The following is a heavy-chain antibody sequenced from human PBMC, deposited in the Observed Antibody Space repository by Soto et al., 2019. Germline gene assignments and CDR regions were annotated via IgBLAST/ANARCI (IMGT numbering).Heavy chain of an antibody. Sequence: LVVSLRLSCSASGSTFSSYAVHWVRQAPGKGLEYVSAISSNGNSTYYADSVKGRFTISRDNSKNTLYLQMRSLRTEDTAVYYWARAREQADISGGIEVWGPGSTFTVS. CDR1: GSTFSSYA. D-gene: IGHD6-6*01. J-gene: IGHJ6*02. CDR3: ARAREQADISGGIEV. V-gene: IGHV3-64D*06. CDR2: ISSNGNST.